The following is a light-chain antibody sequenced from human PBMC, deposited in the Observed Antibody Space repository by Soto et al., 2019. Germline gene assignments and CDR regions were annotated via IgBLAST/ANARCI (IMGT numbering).Light chain of an antibody. J-gene: IGKJ3*01. CDR1: QSVSNG. CDR3: QQYNAYSLFT. Sequence: DMQMTQSPSTLSASVGDRVTITCRATQSVSNGLAWYQQKPGQATKLLIYDASRLQSGVPSRFSGSGSGTQFTLTISSLQPDDFATYYCQQYNAYSLFTFGPGTRVDIK. V-gene: IGKV1-5*01. CDR2: DAS.